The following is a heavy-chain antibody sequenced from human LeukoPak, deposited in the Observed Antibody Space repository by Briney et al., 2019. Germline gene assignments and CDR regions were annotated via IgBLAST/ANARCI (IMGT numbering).Heavy chain of an antibody. Sequence: SETLSLTCTVSGGSINSYYWSWIRQPPGKGLEWIGYIRYSGSTNYNPSLKSRVTISVDTSKNQFSLKLSSVTAADTAVYYCARHGNYYDSSGYNYYFDYWGQGTLGTVSS. CDR2: IRYSGST. V-gene: IGHV4-59*08. CDR1: GGSINSYY. CDR3: ARHGNYYDSSGYNYYFDY. D-gene: IGHD3-22*01. J-gene: IGHJ4*02.